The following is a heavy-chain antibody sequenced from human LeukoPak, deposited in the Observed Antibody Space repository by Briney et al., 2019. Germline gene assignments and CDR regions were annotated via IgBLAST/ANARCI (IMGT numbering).Heavy chain of an antibody. CDR2: INPNSGGT. Sequence: ASVTVSFKASGYTFTGYYMHWVRQAPGQGLEWMGWINPNSGGTDYAQKFQGRVTMTRDTSISTAYMELSRLRSDDTAVYYCARDSGGSTSFPVDYWGQGTLVTVSS. J-gene: IGHJ4*02. CDR1: GYTFTGYY. CDR3: ARDSGGSTSFPVDY. D-gene: IGHD2-2*01. V-gene: IGHV1-2*02.